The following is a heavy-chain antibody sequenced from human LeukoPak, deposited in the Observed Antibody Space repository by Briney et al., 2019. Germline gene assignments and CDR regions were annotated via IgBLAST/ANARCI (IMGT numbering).Heavy chain of an antibody. CDR2: ISGTGGTT. CDR3: AKTRPLDSSSWSHGDY. CDR1: GFTFSNYG. D-gene: IGHD6-13*01. Sequence: GGSLRLSCAASGFTFSNYGMNWVRQAPGKGLEWVSRISGTGGTTFYADSVKGRFTISRDNSKNTLYLQMNSLRAEDTAVYYCAKTRPLDSSSWSHGDYWGQGTLVTVSS. V-gene: IGHV3-23*01. J-gene: IGHJ4*02.